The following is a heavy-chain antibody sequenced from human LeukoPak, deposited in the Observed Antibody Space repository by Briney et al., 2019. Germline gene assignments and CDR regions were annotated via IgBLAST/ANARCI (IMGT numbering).Heavy chain of an antibody. V-gene: IGHV3-7*01. D-gene: IGHD5-12*01. CDR1: GFTFSGSW. Sequence: GGSLRLSCAASGFTFSGSWMAWVRQAPGKGLEWVANMNQDGSEKNYVDSVKGRFTISRDNAKNSLYLQMNSLRAEDAAVYYCARDSGYDCFDYWGQGTLVTVSS. J-gene: IGHJ4*02. CDR2: MNQDGSEK. CDR3: ARDSGYDCFDY.